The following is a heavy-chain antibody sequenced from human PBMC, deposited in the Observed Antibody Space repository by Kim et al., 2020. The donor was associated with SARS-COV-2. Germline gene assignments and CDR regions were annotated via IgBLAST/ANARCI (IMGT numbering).Heavy chain of an antibody. J-gene: IGHJ6*02. D-gene: IGHD2-15*01. CDR1: GYTFTSYA. Sequence: ASVKVSCKASGYTFTSYAMHWVRQAPGQRLEWMGWINAGNGNTKYSQKFQGRVTITRDTSASTAYMELSSLSSEDTAVYYCARVTNCSGGSCYDYYYYGMDVWGQGTTVTVSS. V-gene: IGHV1-3*01. CDR2: INAGNGNT. CDR3: ARVTNCSGGSCYDYYYYGMDV.